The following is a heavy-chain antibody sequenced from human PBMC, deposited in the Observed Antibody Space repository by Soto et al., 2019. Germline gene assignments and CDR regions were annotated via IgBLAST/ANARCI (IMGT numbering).Heavy chain of an antibody. Sequence: QVHLVQSGVEVKNPGASVKVSCQASVYTFFTYDISWVRQAPGQGRDWMGWISTYSGETKYAQKFQGRVTITTDTSKTTAHLEMRSLRSDGTAVYDSARHHVPTTSENWFARWGQGTRVTVSS. J-gene: IGHJ5*02. CDR2: ISTYSGET. CDR3: ARHHVPTTSENWFAR. D-gene: IGHD5-12*01. V-gene: IGHV1-18*01. CDR1: VYTFFTYD.